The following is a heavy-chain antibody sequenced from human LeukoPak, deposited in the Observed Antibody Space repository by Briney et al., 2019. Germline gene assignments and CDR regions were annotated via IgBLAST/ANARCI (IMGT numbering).Heavy chain of an antibody. CDR3: ARTGGSGWYSRNYFDY. V-gene: IGHV4-4*02. CDR1: GGSISSSNW. D-gene: IGHD6-19*01. J-gene: IGHJ4*02. CDR2: IYHSGST. Sequence: SETLSLTCAVSGGSISSSNWWSWVRQPPGKGLEWIGEIYHSGSTNYSPSLKSRVTISVDKSKNQFSLKLSSVTAADTAVYYCARTGGSGWYSRNYFDYWGQGTLVTVSS.